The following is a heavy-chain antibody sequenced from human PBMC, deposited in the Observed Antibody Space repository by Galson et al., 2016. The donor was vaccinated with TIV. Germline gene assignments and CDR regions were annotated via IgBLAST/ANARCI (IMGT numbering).Heavy chain of an antibody. D-gene: IGHD5-18*01. J-gene: IGHJ3*02. Sequence: SVKVSCKASGDTFSSLSIIWVRQAPGQGLEWMGRIIPLLERSNYAQNFQGRVTITADKSTSTTYMELSGLRSEDTAVYYCAREVAHVDSVILNADAFDIWGQGTIVTVSS. CDR1: GDTFSSLS. CDR3: AREVAHVDSVILNADAFDI. CDR2: IIPLLERS. V-gene: IGHV1-69*08.